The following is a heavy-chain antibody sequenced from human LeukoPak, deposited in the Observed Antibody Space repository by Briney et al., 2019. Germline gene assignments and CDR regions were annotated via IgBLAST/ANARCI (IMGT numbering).Heavy chain of an antibody. CDR3: AREVRGVAYFDY. D-gene: IGHD3-10*01. CDR1: GGTFSSYA. V-gene: IGHV1-69*04. J-gene: IGHJ4*02. Sequence: SVKVSCKASGGTFSSYAISWVRQAPGQGLEWMGRIIPILGIANYAQKFQGRVTITADKSTSTAYMELSSLRSEDTAVYYCAREVRGVAYFDYWGQGTLVTVSS. CDR2: IIPILGIA.